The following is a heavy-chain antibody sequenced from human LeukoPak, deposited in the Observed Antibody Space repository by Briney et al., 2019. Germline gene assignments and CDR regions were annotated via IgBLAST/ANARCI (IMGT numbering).Heavy chain of an antibody. V-gene: IGHV4-34*01. Sequence: SETLSLTCAVYGGSFSGYYWSWIRQPPGKGLEWIGEINHSGSTNYNPSLKSRVTISVDTSKNQFSLKLSSVTAEDTAVYYCARRDGYYMDVWGKGTTVTVSS. D-gene: IGHD2-15*01. CDR2: INHSGST. CDR1: GGSFSGYY. CDR3: ARRDGYYMDV. J-gene: IGHJ6*03.